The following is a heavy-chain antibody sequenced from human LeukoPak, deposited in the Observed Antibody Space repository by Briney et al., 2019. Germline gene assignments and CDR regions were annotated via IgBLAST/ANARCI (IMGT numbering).Heavy chain of an antibody. Sequence: SVKVSCKASGYTFTSYGISWVRQAPGQGLEWMGGIIPIFGTANYAQKFQGRVTITADESTSTAYMELSSLRSEDTAVYYCASSYDILTGYYRDAFDIWGQGTMVTVSS. CDR1: GYTFTSYG. CDR2: IIPIFGTA. V-gene: IGHV1-69*13. CDR3: ASSYDILTGYYRDAFDI. J-gene: IGHJ3*02. D-gene: IGHD3-9*01.